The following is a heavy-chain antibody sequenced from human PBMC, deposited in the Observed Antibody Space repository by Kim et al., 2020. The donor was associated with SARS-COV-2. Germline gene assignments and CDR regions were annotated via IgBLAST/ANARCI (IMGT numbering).Heavy chain of an antibody. Sequence: SETLSLTCAVYGGSFSGYYWSWIRQPPGKGLEWIGEINHSGSTNYNPSLKSRVTISVDTSKNQFSLKLSSVTAADTAVYYCARGAYYYDSSGYYYGKRQNDYWGQGTLVTVSS. CDR2: INHSGST. CDR1: GGSFSGYY. V-gene: IGHV4-34*01. J-gene: IGHJ4*02. D-gene: IGHD3-22*01. CDR3: ARGAYYYDSSGYYYGKRQNDY.